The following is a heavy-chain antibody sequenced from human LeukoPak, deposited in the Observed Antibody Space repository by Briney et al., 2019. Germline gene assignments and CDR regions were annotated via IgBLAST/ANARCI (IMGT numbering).Heavy chain of an antibody. D-gene: IGHD3-22*01. V-gene: IGHV5-51*01. CDR2: IYPGDSDT. CDR1: FSFISYNM. Sequence: GESLKFSSAACFSFISYNMLGCVRHMPGKGLEWMGLIYPGDSDTTYSPSFKGKVSISADKSIPTAYLQWSSLRASDTAMYYCVRHTHYYDSTATNRPQPVVYWGQGTLVTVSS. J-gene: IGHJ4*02. CDR3: VRHTHYYDSTATNRPQPVVY.